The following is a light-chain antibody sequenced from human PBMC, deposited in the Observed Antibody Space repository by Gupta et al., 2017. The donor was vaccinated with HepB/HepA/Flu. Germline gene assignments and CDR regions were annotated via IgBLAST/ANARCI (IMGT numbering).Light chain of an antibody. V-gene: IGKV3-15*01. J-gene: IGKJ5*01. CDR3: QQYINWLPIT. CDR2: GAS. CDR1: ETLSSN. Sequence: DIVMSQSPATLPVSPGERATLSCRASETLSSNLAWYQQKPGQAPRLLIYGASTRATGIPARFSGSGSGREFTLTINSLQSEDFAVYYCQQYINWLPITFGQGTRLEIK.